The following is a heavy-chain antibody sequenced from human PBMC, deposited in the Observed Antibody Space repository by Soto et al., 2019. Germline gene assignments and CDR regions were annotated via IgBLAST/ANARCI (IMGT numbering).Heavy chain of an antibody. J-gene: IGHJ6*02. V-gene: IGHV1-69*13. Sequence: SVKVSCKASGGTFSSYAISWVRQAPGQGLEWMGGIIPIFGTANYAQKFQGRVTITADESTSTAYMELSSLRSEDTAVYYCARGYYDSSGQGYYYGMDVWGQGTTVTVSS. CDR3: ARGYYDSSGQGYYYGMDV. CDR2: IIPIFGTA. D-gene: IGHD3-22*01. CDR1: GGTFSSYA.